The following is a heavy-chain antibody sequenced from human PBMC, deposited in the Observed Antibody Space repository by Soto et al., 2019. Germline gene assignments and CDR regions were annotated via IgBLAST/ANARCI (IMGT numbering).Heavy chain of an antibody. CDR3: VRTTYFSDSSGYTRCFDY. Sequence: ASVKVSCKASGYTFTSYGISWVRQAPGQGLEWMGWISAYNGNTNYAQKLQGRVTMTTDTSTSTACMELRSLRSDDTAVYYCVRTTYFSDSSGYTRCFDYWGQGTLVTVSS. D-gene: IGHD3-22*01. V-gene: IGHV1-18*04. J-gene: IGHJ4*02. CDR2: ISAYNGNT. CDR1: GYTFTSYG.